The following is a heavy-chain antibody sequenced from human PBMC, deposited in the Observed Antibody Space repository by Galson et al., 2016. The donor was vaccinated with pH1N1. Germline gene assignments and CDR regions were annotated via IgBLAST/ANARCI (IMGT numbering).Heavy chain of an antibody. CDR3: VRKNYGDAFDI. CDR2: VIWNGGSP. J-gene: IGHJ3*02. D-gene: IGHD3-10*01. V-gene: IGHV3-20*04. Sequence: SLRLSCAASGLTFNEYGMNWVRQAPGKGLEWVSGVIWNGGSPGYADSVKGRFTISRDNAKKSLYLQLNSLRAEDTAVYYCVRKNYGDAFDIWGRGTMATVSS. CDR1: GLTFNEYG.